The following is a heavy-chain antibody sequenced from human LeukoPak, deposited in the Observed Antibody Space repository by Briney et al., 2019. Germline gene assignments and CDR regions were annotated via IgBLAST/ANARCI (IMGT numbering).Heavy chain of an antibody. CDR3: ARDSSTGYSTFDP. CDR1: GYTFSHYY. Sequence: ASVKVSCKASGYTFSHYYILWVRQAPGQGLEWMGWISAYNGNTNYAQKLQGRVTMTTDTSTSTAYMELRSLRSDDTAVYYCARDSSTGYSTFDPWGQGTLVTVSS. V-gene: IGHV1-18*01. J-gene: IGHJ5*02. CDR2: ISAYNGNT. D-gene: IGHD2-15*01.